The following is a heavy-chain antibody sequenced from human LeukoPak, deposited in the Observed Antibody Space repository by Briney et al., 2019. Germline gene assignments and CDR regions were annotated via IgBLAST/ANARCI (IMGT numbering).Heavy chain of an antibody. V-gene: IGHV1-2*02. Sequence: GASVKVSCKASGYTFTGYYMHWVRQAPGQGLEWMGWINPDSGGTNSAQKFQGRVTMTRDTSISTVYMELSRLRSDDTAVYYCARALNLWNVGFDYWGQGTRVIVSS. CDR1: GYTFTGYY. D-gene: IGHD3-3*01. CDR3: ARALNLWNVGFDY. CDR2: INPDSGGT. J-gene: IGHJ4*02.